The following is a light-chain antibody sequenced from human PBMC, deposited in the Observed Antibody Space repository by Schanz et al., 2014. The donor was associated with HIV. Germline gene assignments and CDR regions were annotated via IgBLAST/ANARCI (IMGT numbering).Light chain of an antibody. V-gene: IGKV3-11*01. CDR2: GAS. Sequence: EIVLTQSPVTLSLSPGERATLSCRASQSVTRNLAWYQHKPGQAPRLLIYGASSRATGIPDRFSGSGSGTDFTLTISRLEPEDFAVYYCQLRSGRPTNYTFGQGTKLEIK. J-gene: IGKJ2*01. CDR1: QSVTRN. CDR3: QLRSGRPTNYT.